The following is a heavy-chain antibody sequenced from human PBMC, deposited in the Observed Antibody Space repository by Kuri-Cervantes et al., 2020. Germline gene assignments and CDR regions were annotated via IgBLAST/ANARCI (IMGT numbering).Heavy chain of an antibody. V-gene: IGHV4-59*01. Sequence: ESLKISCTVSGGSISSYYWGWIRQPPGKGLEWIGYIYYSGSTNYNPSLKSRVTISVDTSKNQFSLKLSSVTAADTAVYYCARDSEGAVAQWYFDLWGRGTLVTVSS. CDR3: ARDSEGAVAQWYFDL. CDR2: IYYSGST. J-gene: IGHJ2*01. CDR1: GGSISSYY. D-gene: IGHD6-19*01.